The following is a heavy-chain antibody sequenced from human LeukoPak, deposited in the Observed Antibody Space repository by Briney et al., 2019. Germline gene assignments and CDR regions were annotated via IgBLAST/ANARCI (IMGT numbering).Heavy chain of an antibody. Sequence: GRSLRLSCAASGFTFSSYGMHWVRQAPGKGLEWVAVIWYDGSNKYYADSVKGRFTISRDNSKNTLYLQMNSLRAEDTAVYYCARDGVYCSSTSCYLHYWGQGTLVTVSS. V-gene: IGHV3-33*01. J-gene: IGHJ4*02. CDR1: GFTFSSYG. CDR2: IWYDGSNK. D-gene: IGHD2-2*01. CDR3: ARDGVYCSSTSCYLHY.